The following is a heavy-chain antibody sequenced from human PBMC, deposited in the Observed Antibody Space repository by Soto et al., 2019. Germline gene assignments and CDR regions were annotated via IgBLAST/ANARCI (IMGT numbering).Heavy chain of an antibody. Sequence: QVQLQQWGAGLLKPSETLSLTCAVYGGSFSGYYWSWIRQPPGKGLEWIGEINHSGSTNYNPSLKSRVTISVDTSKNQFSLKLSSVTAADTAVYYCARVPFDGYNEDAFDIWGQGTMVTVSS. CDR1: GGSFSGYY. CDR2: INHSGST. J-gene: IGHJ3*02. CDR3: ARVPFDGYNEDAFDI. D-gene: IGHD5-12*01. V-gene: IGHV4-34*01.